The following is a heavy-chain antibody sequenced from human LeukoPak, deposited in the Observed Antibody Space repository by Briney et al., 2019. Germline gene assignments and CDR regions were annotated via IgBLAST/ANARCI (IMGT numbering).Heavy chain of an antibody. Sequence: VKPGGSLRLSCAASGFTFSSYAMTWVRQAPGKGLEWVSAISGSGGSTYYADSVKGRFTISRDNSRNTLYLQMNSLRAEDTAVYYCAKTGGSSWYIPLDYWGQGTLVTVSS. J-gene: IGHJ4*02. V-gene: IGHV3-23*01. CDR1: GFTFSSYA. D-gene: IGHD6-13*01. CDR2: ISGSGGST. CDR3: AKTGGSSWYIPLDY.